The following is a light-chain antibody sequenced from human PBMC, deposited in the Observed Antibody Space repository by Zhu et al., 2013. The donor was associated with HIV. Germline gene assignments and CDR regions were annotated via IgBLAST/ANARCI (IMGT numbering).Light chain of an antibody. CDR1: QGITTY. Sequence: AIRMTQSPSSLSASTGDRVTITCRASQGITTYLAWYQQKPGKAPKLLILGASTLQSGVPSRFSGSGSGTDFTLTISCLQSEDFATYYCQQYYNYPLTFGGGTKVEIK. V-gene: IGKV1-8*01. CDR2: GAS. J-gene: IGKJ4*01. CDR3: QQYYNYPLT.